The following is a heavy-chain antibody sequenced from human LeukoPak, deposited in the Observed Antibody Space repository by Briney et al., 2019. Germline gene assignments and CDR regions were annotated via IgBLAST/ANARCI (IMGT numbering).Heavy chain of an antibody. CDR2: ISGSGGST. Sequence: PGGSLRLSCAASGFTFSNYAMNWLRQAPGKGLEGVSSISGSGGSTYYADSVKGRFTISRDNTKNTLYLKMNSLRAEATAAYHCAKSLSSSGIIKAGLEYWGQGMLVTVSS. D-gene: IGHD1-14*01. CDR3: AKSLSSSGIIKAGLEY. CDR1: GFTFSNYA. J-gene: IGHJ4*02. V-gene: IGHV3-23*01.